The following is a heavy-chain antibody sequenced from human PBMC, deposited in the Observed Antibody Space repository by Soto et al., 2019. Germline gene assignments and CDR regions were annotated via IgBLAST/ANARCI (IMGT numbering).Heavy chain of an antibody. J-gene: IGHJ4*02. V-gene: IGHV4-31*03. D-gene: IGHD6-13*01. Sequence: SETLSLTCTVSGGSISSGGYYWSWIRQHPGKGLEWIGYIYYSGSTYYNPSLKSRVTISVDTSKNQFSLKLSSVTAADTAVYYCARAEAAAGHVVFDYWGQGTLVTVSS. CDR2: IYYSGST. CDR3: ARAEAAAGHVVFDY. CDR1: GGSISSGGYY.